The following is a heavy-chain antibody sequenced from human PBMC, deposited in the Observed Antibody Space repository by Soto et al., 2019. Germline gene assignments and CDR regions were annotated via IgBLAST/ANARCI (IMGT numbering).Heavy chain of an antibody. CDR2: IWDDGSNQ. V-gene: IGHV3-30*18. J-gene: IGHJ4*02. D-gene: IGHD6-19*01. Sequence: QVQLVESGGGVVQPGRSLRLSCAASVFTFSTYGMHWVRQAPGKGLEWVAVIWDDGSNQYYADSVEGRLTISRDNSKSTLYLQMDSLRPEDTAVYYCAKGGSSGWDLDYWGQGTLVTVSS. CDR1: VFTFSTYG. CDR3: AKGGSSGWDLDY.